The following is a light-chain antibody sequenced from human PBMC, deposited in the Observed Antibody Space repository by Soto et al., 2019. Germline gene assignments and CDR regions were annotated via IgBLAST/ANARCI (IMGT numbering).Light chain of an antibody. Sequence: DDQVSNSPASLSASKRDRVTITCRASQSISSYLNWYQQKPGKAPKLLIYAASSLQSGVPSRFSGSGSGTDFTLTISSLQPEDFATYYCQQSYSTHITFGQGTRLEIK. J-gene: IGKJ5*01. CDR3: QQSYSTHIT. CDR1: QSISSY. V-gene: IGKV1-39*01. CDR2: AAS.